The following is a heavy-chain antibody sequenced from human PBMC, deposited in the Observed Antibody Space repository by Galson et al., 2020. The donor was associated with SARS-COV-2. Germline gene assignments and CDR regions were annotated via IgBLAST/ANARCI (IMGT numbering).Heavy chain of an antibody. CDR2: IIPIFGAR. V-gene: IGHV1-69*13. D-gene: IGHD1-1*01. CDR3: ATEMTTLYQYDVMDV. CDR1: VGSFTNYV. Sequence: SVTVSYKASVGSFTNYVFSWVRQAPGQGLEWMGGIIPIFGARDYAQKFQGRVTITADESTSRVNMALSSLRSDDTAIYYCATEMTTLYQYDVMDVWGPGTTVTVSS. J-gene: IGHJ6*02.